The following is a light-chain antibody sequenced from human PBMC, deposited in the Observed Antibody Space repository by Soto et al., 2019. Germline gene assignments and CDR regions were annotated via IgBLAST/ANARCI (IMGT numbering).Light chain of an antibody. CDR3: PQSDSTPYS. J-gene: IGKJ2*03. CDR2: TAS. CDR1: HSISDF. V-gene: IGKV1-39*01. Sequence: DIQMTQSPSSLSASLGDRVTITCRASHSISDFLNWYQQKPGKAPNLLIYTASSLQSGVPSRFSGSGSGTDFTLTISSLQPEDFASYYCPQSDSTPYSFGQGTKLDIK.